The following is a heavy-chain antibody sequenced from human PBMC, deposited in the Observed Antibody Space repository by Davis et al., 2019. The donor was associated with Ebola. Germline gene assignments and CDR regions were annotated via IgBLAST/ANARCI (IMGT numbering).Heavy chain of an antibody. Sequence: HTGGSLRLSCAASGFTFSSYWMHWVRQAPGKGLVWVSRINSDGSSTSYADSVKGRFTISRDNAKNSLYLQMNSLRAEDTAVYYCARAGGDIVVVPAAYYYYYGMDVWGQGTTVTVSS. D-gene: IGHD2-2*01. J-gene: IGHJ6*02. V-gene: IGHV3-74*01. CDR3: ARAGGDIVVVPAAYYYYYGMDV. CDR2: INSDGSST. CDR1: GFTFSSYW.